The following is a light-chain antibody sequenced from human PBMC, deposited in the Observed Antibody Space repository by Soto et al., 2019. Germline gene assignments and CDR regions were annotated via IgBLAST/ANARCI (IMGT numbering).Light chain of an antibody. J-gene: IGKJ4*01. CDR3: QQCNSVPLT. V-gene: IGKV1-27*01. CDR2: AAS. CDR1: QGISKS. Sequence: DIRMTQSPYSLSASVGDRVTITCRASQGISKSLAWYQQKPGQVPKLLIYAASTLQSGVPSRFSGSGSGTYFSLTITSLQPEDVATYYCQQCNSVPLTFGGGTKVEVK.